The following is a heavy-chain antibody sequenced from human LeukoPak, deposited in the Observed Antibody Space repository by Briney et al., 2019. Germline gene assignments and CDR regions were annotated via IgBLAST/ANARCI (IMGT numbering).Heavy chain of an antibody. CDR3: ARVSYYDAFDI. CDR1: GYTFTGYY. J-gene: IGHJ3*02. V-gene: IGHV1-2*04. D-gene: IGHD1-26*01. CDR2: INPNSGDT. Sequence: ASVTVSCKASGYTFTGYYIHWVRQAPGQGLEWMGWINPNSGDTDYAQKFQGWVTMTRDTSISTAYMELSRLRSDGSAVYYCARVSYYDAFDIWGQGTMVTVSS.